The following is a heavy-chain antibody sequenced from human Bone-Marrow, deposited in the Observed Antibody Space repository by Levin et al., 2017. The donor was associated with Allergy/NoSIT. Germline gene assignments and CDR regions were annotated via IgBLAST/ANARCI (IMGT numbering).Heavy chain of an antibody. CDR3: AKDMGPKLSGRLRWSTGVGAFDI. J-gene: IGHJ3*02. CDR1: GFTFDDYA. D-gene: IGHD4-23*01. V-gene: IGHV3-9*01. Sequence: PGGSLRLSCAASGFTFDDYAMHWVRQAPGKGLEWVSGISWNSGSIGYADSVKGRFTISRDNAKNSLYLQMNSLRAEDTALYYCAKDMGPKLSGRLRWSTGVGAFDIWGQGTMVTVSS. CDR2: ISWNSGSI.